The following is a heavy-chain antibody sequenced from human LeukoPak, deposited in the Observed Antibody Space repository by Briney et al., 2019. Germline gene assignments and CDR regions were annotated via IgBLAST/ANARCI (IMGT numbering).Heavy chain of an antibody. CDR2: ISGTAVDT. J-gene: IGHJ4*02. D-gene: IGHD1-1*01. CDR1: GFTFTAYA. Sequence: PGGSLRLSCAASGFTFTAYAVIWVRQAPGKGLEWVSAISGTAVDTFYADSVKGRFTISRDNSDNTVSLRVNSLRAEDTAVYYCARLSGTYGTTSRVLDSWGQGTLVIVSS. V-gene: IGHV3-23*01. CDR3: ARLSGTYGTTSRVLDS.